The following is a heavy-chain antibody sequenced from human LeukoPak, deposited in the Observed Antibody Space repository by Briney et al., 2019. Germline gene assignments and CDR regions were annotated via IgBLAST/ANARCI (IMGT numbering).Heavy chain of an antibody. D-gene: IGHD1-26*01. V-gene: IGHV4-59*12. Sequence: SETLSLTCTVSGFSISTDYWSWIRQPPGKGLEWIGYIHYSGSTKYNPSLKSRVTISVDTSKNQFSLQLSSVTAADTAVYYCAREEWELLGFDYWGQGTLVTVSS. CDR2: IHYSGST. CDR1: GFSISTDY. CDR3: AREEWELLGFDY. J-gene: IGHJ4*02.